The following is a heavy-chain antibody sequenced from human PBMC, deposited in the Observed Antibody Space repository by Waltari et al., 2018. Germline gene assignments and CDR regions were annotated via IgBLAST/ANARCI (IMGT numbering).Heavy chain of an antibody. CDR2: ISSSSSTI. J-gene: IGHJ3*02. CDR3: ARDLYWAGGAFDI. D-gene: IGHD2-15*01. Sequence: EVQLVESGGGLVQPGGSLRLSCAASGFTFSSYSMNWVRQAPGKGLEWVSYISSSSSTIYYADSVKGRFTISRDNAKNSLYLQMNSLRAEDTAVYYCARDLYWAGGAFDIWGQGTMVTVSS. CDR1: GFTFSSYS. V-gene: IGHV3-48*01.